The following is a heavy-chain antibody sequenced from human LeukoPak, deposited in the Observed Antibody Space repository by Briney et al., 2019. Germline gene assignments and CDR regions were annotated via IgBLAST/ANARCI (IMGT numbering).Heavy chain of an antibody. CDR2: ISWNGGSI. D-gene: IGHD7-27*01. Sequence: GGSLRLSCVASGFSFDDYAMHWVRQAPGKGLEWVSGISWNGGSIGYADSVKGRFTISRDNAKNSLYLQMNNLRAEDTALYYCTKGFRSDWGSPVDYWGQGTLVTVSS. V-gene: IGHV3-9*01. CDR1: GFSFDDYA. J-gene: IGHJ4*02. CDR3: TKGFRSDWGSPVDY.